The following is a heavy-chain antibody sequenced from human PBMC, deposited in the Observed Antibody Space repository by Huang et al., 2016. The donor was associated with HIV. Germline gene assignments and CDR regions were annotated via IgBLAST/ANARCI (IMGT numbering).Heavy chain of an antibody. CDR1: GFSLSTSSMC. Sequence: QVTLRESGPALVTPTQTLTLTCTVSGFSLSTSSMCVSWIRQPPGTALEWLARIDWDDDKYYSTSLRARLTISKDTSKSQVLLRLANMDPEDTATYYCARTVIGSPENYFDFWGEGALVTVSS. D-gene: IGHD2-2*01. CDR3: ARTVIGSPENYFDF. CDR2: IDWDDDK. V-gene: IGHV2-70*15. J-gene: IGHJ4*02.